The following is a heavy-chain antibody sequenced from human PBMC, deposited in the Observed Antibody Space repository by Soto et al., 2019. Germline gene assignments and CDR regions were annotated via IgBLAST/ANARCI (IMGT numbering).Heavy chain of an antibody. CDR3: VRDLDGSGTYYTDY. V-gene: IGHV1-18*01. D-gene: IGHD3-10*01. Sequence: SVKAYCNASGYNFIKNGISWVRQTSVQGHEWMGWISVYKGNTNYAQTLQGRLSMTTDTSTSTAYMELRSLRSNDTAVYYCVRDLDGSGTYYTDYWG. CDR1: GYNFIKNG. CDR2: ISVYKGNT. J-gene: IGHJ4*01.